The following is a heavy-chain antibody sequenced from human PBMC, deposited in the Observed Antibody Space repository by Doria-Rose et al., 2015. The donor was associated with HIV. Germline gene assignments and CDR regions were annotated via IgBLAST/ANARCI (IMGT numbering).Heavy chain of an antibody. V-gene: IGHV2-26*01. CDR1: GVSLSSPGMG. Sequence: QITLKESGPVPVKPIETLTLTCTVSGVSLSSPGMGVSWIRQPPGKALEWLANIFSDDERSYKTSLKSRLTISRGTSKSQVVLTMTDMDPVDTATYYCARIKSSRWYHKYYFDFWGQGTLVIVSA. CDR2: IFSDDER. D-gene: IGHD6-13*01. CDR3: ARIKSSRWYHKYYFDF. J-gene: IGHJ4*02.